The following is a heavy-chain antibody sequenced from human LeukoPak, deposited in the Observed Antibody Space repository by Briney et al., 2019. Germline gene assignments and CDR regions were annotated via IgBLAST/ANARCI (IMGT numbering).Heavy chain of an antibody. D-gene: IGHD4-17*01. CDR1: GYSFTSYW. CDR3: ARRLRSNSFNY. J-gene: IGHJ4*02. Sequence: GESLKISCKGSGYSFTSYWIGWVRQMPGKGLEWMGIIYPGDSDTRYSPSFQGQVTISADKSISTAYLQWSSLKASDIAMYCCARRLRSNSFNYWGQGTLVTVSS. V-gene: IGHV5-51*01. CDR2: IYPGDSDT.